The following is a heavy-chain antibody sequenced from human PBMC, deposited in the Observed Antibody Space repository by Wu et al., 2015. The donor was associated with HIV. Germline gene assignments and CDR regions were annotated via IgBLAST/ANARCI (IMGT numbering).Heavy chain of an antibody. CDR2: IVVGSGNT. J-gene: IGHJ3*02. CDR3: AAAYYYGSGTHDAFDI. Sequence: QLVQSGPEVKKPGTSVKVSCKASGFTFTSSAMQWVRQARGQRLEWIGWIVVGSGNTNYAQKFQERVTITRDMSTSTAYMELSSLRSEDTAVYYCAAAYYYGSGTHDAFDIWGQGTMVTVSS. D-gene: IGHD3-10*01. CDR1: GFTFTSSA. V-gene: IGHV1-58*02.